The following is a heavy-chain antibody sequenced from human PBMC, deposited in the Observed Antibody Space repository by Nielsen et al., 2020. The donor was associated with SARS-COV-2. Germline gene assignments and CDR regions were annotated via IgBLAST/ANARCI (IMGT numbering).Heavy chain of an antibody. CDR1: GGSISSGGYY. CDR2: IYYSGST. J-gene: IGHJ4*02. Sequence: SETLSLTCTVSGGSISSGGYYWSWIRQHPGKGLEWIGYIYYSGSTYYNPSLKSRFTISVDTSKNQFSLKLSSVTAADTAVYYCARVDYDFWSGYGYWGQGTLVTVSS. CDR3: ARVDYDFWSGYGY. V-gene: IGHV4-31*03. D-gene: IGHD3-3*01.